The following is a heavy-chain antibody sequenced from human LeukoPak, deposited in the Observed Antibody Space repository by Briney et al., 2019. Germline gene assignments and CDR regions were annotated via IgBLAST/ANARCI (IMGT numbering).Heavy chain of an antibody. CDR3: ARGGRGYCSSTSCYTNDLDY. CDR1: ADSISSGGNY. CDR2: IYTSGST. D-gene: IGHD2-2*02. Sequence: PSETLSLTCTVSADSISSGGNYWNWIRQPAGKGLEWIGRIYTSGSTSYNPSLKSRVTISIDTSKNQFSLKLSSVTAADTVVYYCARGGRGYCSSTSCYTNDLDYWGQGTLVTVSS. V-gene: IGHV4-61*02. J-gene: IGHJ4*02.